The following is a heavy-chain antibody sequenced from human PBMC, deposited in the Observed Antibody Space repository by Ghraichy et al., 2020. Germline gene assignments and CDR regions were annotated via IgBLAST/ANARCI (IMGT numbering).Heavy chain of an antibody. V-gene: IGHV4-34*01. CDR2: INHSGST. Sequence: SETLSLTCAVYGGSFSGYYWSWIRQPPGKGLEWIGEINHSGSTNYNPSLKSRVTISVDTSKNQFSLKLSSVTAADTAVYYCARTQRWLQQVIDYWGQGTLVTVSS. CDR1: GGSFSGYY. J-gene: IGHJ4*02. D-gene: IGHD5-24*01. CDR3: ARTQRWLQQVIDY.